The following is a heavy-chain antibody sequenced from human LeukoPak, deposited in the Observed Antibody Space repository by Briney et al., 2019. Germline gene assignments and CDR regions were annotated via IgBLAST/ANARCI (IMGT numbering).Heavy chain of an antibody. D-gene: IGHD2-2*01. CDR2: IYYSGST. J-gene: IGHJ5*02. CDR3: ARQGPSGIVVVPGAGWFDP. V-gene: IGHV4-59*08. CDR1: GGSISSYY. Sequence: SETLSLTCTVSGGSISSYYWSWIRQPPGKGLEWIGYIYYSGSTNYNPSLKSRVTISVDTSKNQFSLKLSSVTAADTAVYYCARQGPSGIVVVPGAGWFDPWGQGTLVTVSS.